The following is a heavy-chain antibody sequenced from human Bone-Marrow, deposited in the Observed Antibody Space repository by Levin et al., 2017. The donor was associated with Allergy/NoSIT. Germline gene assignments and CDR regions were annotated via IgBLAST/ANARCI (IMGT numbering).Heavy chain of an antibody. CDR3: ARFNVGPLYYYYGMDV. V-gene: IGHV1-69*13. CDR2: TIPVFGTA. J-gene: IGHJ6*02. Sequence: PVASVKVSCKASGGTFSSYVISWVRQVPGQGLEWMGGTIPVFGTARYAQKFQGRVTITADESTSTAYMELSSLRSEDTAVYYCARFNVGPLYYYYGMDVWGQGTTVTVSS. CDR1: GGTFSSYV. D-gene: IGHD1-26*01.